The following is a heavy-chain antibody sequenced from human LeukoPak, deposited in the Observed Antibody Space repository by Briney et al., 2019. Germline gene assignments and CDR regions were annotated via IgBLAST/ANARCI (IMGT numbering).Heavy chain of an antibody. D-gene: IGHD4-23*01. CDR3: ARDPQNSWGLFDY. J-gene: IGHJ4*02. V-gene: IGHV3-48*03. CDR1: GFTFSSYG. Sequence: GGSLRLSCAASGFTFSSYGMNWVRQAPGKGLEWVSYISSSGSTIYYADSVKGRFTVSRDNAKNSLYLQMNSLRAEDTAVYYCARDPQNSWGLFDYWGQGTLVTASS. CDR2: ISSSGSTI.